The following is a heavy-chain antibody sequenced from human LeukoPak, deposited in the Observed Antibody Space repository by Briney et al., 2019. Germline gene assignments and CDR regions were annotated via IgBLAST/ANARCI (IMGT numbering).Heavy chain of an antibody. Sequence: GGSLRLSCVASGITFSSYSMNWVRQAPGKGLEWVSYISSFSGTINYADSVRGRFTISRDNAKNSLYLQMNSLRAEDTAVYYCARDQGGVGYWGQGTLVTVSS. D-gene: IGHD3-16*01. CDR2: ISSFSGTI. CDR3: ARDQGGVGY. J-gene: IGHJ4*02. CDR1: GITFSSYS. V-gene: IGHV3-48*01.